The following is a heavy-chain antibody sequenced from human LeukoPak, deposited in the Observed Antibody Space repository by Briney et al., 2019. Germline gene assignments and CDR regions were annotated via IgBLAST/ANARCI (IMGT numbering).Heavy chain of an antibody. D-gene: IGHD2-15*01. J-gene: IGHJ4*02. CDR3: ARAHVVAAIYYFDY. V-gene: IGHV4-34*01. Sequence: SETLSLTCAVYGGSFSDYCWSWIRQPPGKGLEWIGEISHSGSTNYSPSLKSRVTISVDTSKNQFSLKLNSVTAADTAVYYCARAHVVAAIYYFDYWGQGTLLTVSS. CDR2: ISHSGST. CDR1: GGSFSDYC.